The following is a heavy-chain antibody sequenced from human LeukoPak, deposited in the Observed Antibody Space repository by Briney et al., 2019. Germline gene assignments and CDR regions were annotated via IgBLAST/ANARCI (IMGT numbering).Heavy chain of an antibody. J-gene: IGHJ6*03. CDR1: GGSFSGYY. CDR2: INHSGST. D-gene: IGHD6-6*01. V-gene: IGHV4-34*01. Sequence: PSETLSLTCAVYGGSFSGYYWSWIRQPPGKGLEWIGEINHSGSTNYNPSLKSRVTISVDTSKNQFSLKLSSVTAADTAVYYCARVRYSSSSPYYCYYYMDVWGKGTTVTVSS. CDR3: ARVRYSSSSPYYCYYYMDV.